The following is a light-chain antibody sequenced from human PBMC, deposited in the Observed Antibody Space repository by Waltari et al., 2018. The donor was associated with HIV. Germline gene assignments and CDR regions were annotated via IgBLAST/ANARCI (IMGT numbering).Light chain of an antibody. CDR1: SSDISTYDF. J-gene: IGLJ2*01. CDR3: SSYTTSNTVV. V-gene: IGLV2-14*03. Sequence: QSALTQPASVSGSPGQSITISCSGTSSDISTYDFFSWYQKHPVKAPKLLIYDVTARPSGVSRRFSGSKSGSTASLTISSIQADDEADYYCSSYTTSNTVVFGPGTKLSVL. CDR2: DVT.